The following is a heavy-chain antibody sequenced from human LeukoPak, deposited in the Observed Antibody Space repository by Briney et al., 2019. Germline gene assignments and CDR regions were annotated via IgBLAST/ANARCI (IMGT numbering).Heavy chain of an antibody. J-gene: IGHJ5*02. Sequence: SETLSLTCTVSGGSISSYYWSWIRQPPGKGLEWIAYIYYSGSTNYNPSLKSRVTISVDTSKNQFSLKLSSVTAADTAVYYCARGRGFYCSSTSCYSDFSFDPWGQGTLVTVSS. V-gene: IGHV4-59*01. CDR1: GGSISSYY. CDR3: ARGRGFYCSSTSCYSDFSFDP. CDR2: IYYSGST. D-gene: IGHD2-2*01.